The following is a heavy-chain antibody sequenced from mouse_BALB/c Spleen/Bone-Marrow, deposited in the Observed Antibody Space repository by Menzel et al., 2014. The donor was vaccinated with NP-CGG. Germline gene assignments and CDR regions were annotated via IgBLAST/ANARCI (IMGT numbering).Heavy chain of an antibody. CDR2: IVPGSGST. CDR3: ARFPIYYGNNGAMDY. Sequence: DLVKPGASLNLACKASGYTFTSYGIHWIKQRPGQRLEGIGRIVPGSGSTYYNEMFKGKATLTVDTSSSPAYIQLSSLSSEGSAVYFSARFPIYYGNNGAMDYWGQGTPVTVSS. J-gene: IGHJ4*01. CDR1: GYTFTSYG. V-gene: IGHV1S41*01. D-gene: IGHD2-1*01.